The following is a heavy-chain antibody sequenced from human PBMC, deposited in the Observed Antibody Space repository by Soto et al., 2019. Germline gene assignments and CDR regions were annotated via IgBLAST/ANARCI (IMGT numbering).Heavy chain of an antibody. D-gene: IGHD3-10*01. CDR2: ISGSGGST. Sequence: DVQLLQSGENLAQPGGSLRLTCAASGFSFPIYAMNWVRQTPGKGLEWAANISGSGGSTYYADSVKGRFIISRDNAENALYLEMNSLRVGDTAIHYCAKDAYTNYYYYGMDVW. CDR3: AKDAYTNYYYYGMDV. V-gene: IGHV3-23*01. CDR1: GFSFPIYA. J-gene: IGHJ6*01.